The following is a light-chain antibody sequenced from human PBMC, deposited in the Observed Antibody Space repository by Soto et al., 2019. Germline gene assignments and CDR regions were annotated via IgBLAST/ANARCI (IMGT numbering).Light chain of an antibody. CDR1: QSVSSSY. V-gene: IGKV3-15*01. J-gene: IGKJ1*01. CDR2: GAP. Sequence: EIVLTQSPGTLSLSPGERATLSCRASQSVSSSYLAWYQQKPGQAPRLLIYGAPTRATGIPARFSGSGSGTEFTLTISSLQSEDFALYYCQQYNTWPRTFGQGTKVDIK. CDR3: QQYNTWPRT.